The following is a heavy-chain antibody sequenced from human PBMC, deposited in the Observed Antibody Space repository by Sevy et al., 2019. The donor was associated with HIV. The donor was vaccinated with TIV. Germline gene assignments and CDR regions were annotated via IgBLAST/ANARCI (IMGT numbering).Heavy chain of an antibody. J-gene: IGHJ4*02. CDR2: FDAEDDEK. CDR3: ATTKDYYDSSGYPFDY. V-gene: IGHV1-24*01. D-gene: IGHD3-22*01. CDR1: GYTLTELS. Sequence: ASVKVSCKVSGYTLTELSVHWVRQAPGKGLEWMATFDAEDDEKIYSQKFQGRVTMTEDTSTDTAYMELSSLRSEDTAVYYCATTKDYYDSSGYPFDYWGQGTLVTVSS.